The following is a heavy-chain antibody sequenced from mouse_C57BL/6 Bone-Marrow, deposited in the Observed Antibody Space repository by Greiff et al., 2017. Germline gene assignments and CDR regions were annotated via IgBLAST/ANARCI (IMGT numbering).Heavy chain of an antibody. D-gene: IGHD1-1*01. J-gene: IGHJ2*01. CDR2: INPYNGDT. Sequence: VHVKQSGPELVKPGDSVKISCKASGYSFTGYFMNWVMQSHGKSLEWIGRINPYNGDTFYNQKFKGKATLTVDKSSSTAHMELRSLTSEDSAVYYCARRYYGSRRDYFDYWGQGTTLTVSS. V-gene: IGHV1-20*01. CDR1: GYSFTGYF. CDR3: ARRYYGSRRDYFDY.